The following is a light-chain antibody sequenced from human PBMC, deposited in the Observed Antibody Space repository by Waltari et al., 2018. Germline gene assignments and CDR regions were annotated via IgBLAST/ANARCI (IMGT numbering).Light chain of an antibody. J-gene: IGKJ5*01. CDR2: DAS. CDR3: QQRSNWPSRVT. Sequence: EIVLTQSPATLSLSPGERGTLSCRASQSVSSYLAWYQQKPGQAPRLLIYDASNRATGIPARFSGSGSGTDFTLTISSLEPEDFAVYYCQQRSNWPSRVTFGQGTRLEIK. CDR1: QSVSSY. V-gene: IGKV3-11*01.